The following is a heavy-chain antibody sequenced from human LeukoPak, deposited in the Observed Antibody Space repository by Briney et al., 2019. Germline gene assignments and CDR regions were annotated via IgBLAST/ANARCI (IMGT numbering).Heavy chain of an antibody. D-gene: IGHD3-10*01. CDR2: IYHSGST. CDR3: ARGRNLWFGELVY. V-gene: IGHV4-38-2*02. Sequence: SETLSLTCTVSGDSISSGYYWGWIRQPPGKWLEWIGSIYHSGSTHYNPSLKSRVTISVDTSKNQFSLKLSSVTAADTAVYYCARGRNLWFGELVYWGQGTLVTVSS. CDR1: GDSISSGYY. J-gene: IGHJ4*02.